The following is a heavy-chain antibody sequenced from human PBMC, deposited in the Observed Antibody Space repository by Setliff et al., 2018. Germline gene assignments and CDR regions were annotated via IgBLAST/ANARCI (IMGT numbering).Heavy chain of an antibody. V-gene: IGHV3-30*02. D-gene: IGHD3-22*01. J-gene: IGHJ4*02. CDR2: IRHDGNNK. CDR3: AKELIEVLMTGLEF. Sequence: GGSLRLSCATSGFSFSNYGMHWVRQAPSKGLEWVSFIRHDGNNKYYKDSVRGRFTISRDNSKNTVYLQMNSLRPEDTAVYFCAKELIEVLMTGLEFWGQGAMVTVSS. CDR1: GFSFSNYG.